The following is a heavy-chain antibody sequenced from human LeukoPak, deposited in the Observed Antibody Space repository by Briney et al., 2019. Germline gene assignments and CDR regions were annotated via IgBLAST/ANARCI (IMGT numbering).Heavy chain of an antibody. J-gene: IGHJ5*02. D-gene: IGHD6-13*01. CDR3: ARDYTVPRAAIVTES. V-gene: IGHV3-21*04. CDR1: GFTFSSYS. CDR2: ISSSSSYI. Sequence: GGSLRLSCAASGFTFSSYSMNWVRQAPGKGLEWVSSISSSSSYIYYADSVRGRFTISRDNSKNTLYLQMNSLRAEDTAVYYCARDYTVPRAAIVTESWGQGTLVTVSS.